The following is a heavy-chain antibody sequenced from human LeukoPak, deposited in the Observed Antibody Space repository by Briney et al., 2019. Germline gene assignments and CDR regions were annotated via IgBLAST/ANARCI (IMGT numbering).Heavy chain of an antibody. CDR1: GCTFSSYA. Sequence: SVKVSCKASGCTFSSYAMSWVRQAPGQGLVWMGRIIPIFGTANYAQKFQGRVTITADKSTSTAYMELSSLRSEDTAVYYCARGRSRDGYNPFDYWGQGTLVTVSS. CDR2: IIPIFGTA. CDR3: ARGRSRDGYNPFDY. D-gene: IGHD5-24*01. V-gene: IGHV1-69*06. J-gene: IGHJ4*02.